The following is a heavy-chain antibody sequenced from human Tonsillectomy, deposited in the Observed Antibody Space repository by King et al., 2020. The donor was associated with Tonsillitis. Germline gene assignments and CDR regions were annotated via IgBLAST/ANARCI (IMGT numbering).Heavy chain of an antibody. Sequence: VQLVESGGGLVQPGGSLRLSCAASGFTFSSYWMSWVRQAPGKGLEWVANINQDGSEKYYVDSVKGRFTISRDNAKNSLYLQMNSLRAEDTAVYFCTRDSTGSSSSPWFDPWGQGTLVTVSS. V-gene: IGHV3-7*01. D-gene: IGHD6-6*01. CDR3: TRDSTGSSSSPWFDP. J-gene: IGHJ5*02. CDR2: INQDGSEK. CDR1: GFTFSSYW.